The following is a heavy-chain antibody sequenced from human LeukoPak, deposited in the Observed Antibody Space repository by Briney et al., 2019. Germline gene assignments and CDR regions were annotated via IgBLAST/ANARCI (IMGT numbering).Heavy chain of an antibody. V-gene: IGHV3-53*01. CDR3: ARAHSPYGDFDY. CDR2: LYPAGDT. CDR1: GITVSDNY. D-gene: IGHD4-17*01. Sequence: GGSLRLSCAASGITVSDNYMSWVRQTPGKGLEWVSTLYPAGDTYFADSVRGRFTISRDISKNTVYLQMGSLRAEDTAVYFCARAHSPYGDFDYWGQEALVTASS. J-gene: IGHJ4*02.